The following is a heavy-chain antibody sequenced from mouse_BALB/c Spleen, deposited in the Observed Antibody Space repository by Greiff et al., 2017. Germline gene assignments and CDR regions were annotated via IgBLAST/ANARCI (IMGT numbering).Heavy chain of an antibody. J-gene: IGHJ4*01. V-gene: IGHV2-9*02. CDR1: GFSLTSYG. CDR3: AREPYGNYPRAMDY. Sequence: VQLQQSGPGLVAPSQSLSITCTVSGFSLTSYGVHWVRQPPGKGLEWLGVIWAGGSTNYNSALMSRLSISKDNSKSQVFLKMNSLQTDDTAMYYCAREPYGNYPRAMDYWGQGTSVTVSS. D-gene: IGHD2-1*01. CDR2: IWAGGST.